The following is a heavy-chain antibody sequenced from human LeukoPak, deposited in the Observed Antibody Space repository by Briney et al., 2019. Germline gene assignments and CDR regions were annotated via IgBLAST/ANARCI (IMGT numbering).Heavy chain of an antibody. Sequence: RGESLKISCKGSGYTFAGYWIGWVRQLPGKGLEWIGIAYPGNSNIKYNPSFQGRVTISADKSTSTAYLQWSSLRASDTGIYYCARHEALQYYLRAEYWGQGTLVTVSS. CDR2: AYPGNSNI. CDR1: GYTFAGYW. CDR3: ARHEALQYYLRAEY. D-gene: IGHD2/OR15-2a*01. V-gene: IGHV5-51*01. J-gene: IGHJ4*02.